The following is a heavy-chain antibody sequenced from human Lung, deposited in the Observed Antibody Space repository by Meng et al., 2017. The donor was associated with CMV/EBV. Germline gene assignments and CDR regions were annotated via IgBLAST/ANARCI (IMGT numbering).Heavy chain of an antibody. D-gene: IGHD3-22*01. Sequence: ESVPRLLKHTTTLTLTCTFSVFSLSTSGVSRGWIRQPPGQAMEWLALIYWDDDKRYSPSLKSRLTITKDTSKNQVVLTMTNMDPVDTATYYCAHESSGTYFDYWGQGTLVTVSS. CDR2: IYWDDDK. CDR1: VFSLSTSGVS. J-gene: IGHJ4*02. V-gene: IGHV2-5*02. CDR3: AHESSGTYFDY.